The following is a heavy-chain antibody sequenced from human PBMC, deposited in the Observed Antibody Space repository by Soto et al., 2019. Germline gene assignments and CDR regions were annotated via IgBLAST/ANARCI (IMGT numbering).Heavy chain of an antibody. CDR1: GGSISSYY. D-gene: IGHD6-19*01. CDR3: ARRSGWEIFDY. J-gene: IGHJ4*02. Sequence: SETLSLTCTVSGGSISSYYWSWIRQPPGKGLEWIGYIYYSGSTNYNPSLKSRVTISVDTSKNQFSLKLSSVTAADTAVYYCARRSGWEIFDYWGQGTLVTVSS. CDR2: IYYSGST. V-gene: IGHV4-59*08.